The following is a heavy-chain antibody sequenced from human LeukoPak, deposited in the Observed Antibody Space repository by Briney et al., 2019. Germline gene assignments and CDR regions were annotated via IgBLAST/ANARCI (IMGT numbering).Heavy chain of an antibody. CDR3: ATCSGGSCYSGGYGMDV. D-gene: IGHD2-15*01. CDR1: GYTFTSYA. V-gene: IGHV1-3*01. J-gene: IGHJ6*02. Sequence: ASVKVSCKASGYTFTSYAMHWVRQAPGQRLEWMGWINAGNGNTKYLQKFQGRVTITRDTSASTAYMELSSLRSEDTAVYYCATCSGGSCYSGGYGMDVWGQGTTVTVSS. CDR2: INAGNGNT.